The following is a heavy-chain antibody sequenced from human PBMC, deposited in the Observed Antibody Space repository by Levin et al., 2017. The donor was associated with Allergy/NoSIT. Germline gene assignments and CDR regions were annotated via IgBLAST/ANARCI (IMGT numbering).Heavy chain of an antibody. CDR2: IKSNSDGGTI. CDR3: VSGAS. D-gene: IGHD3-10*01. Sequence: GGSLRLSCAASGFSLTNAWVTWVRQAPGKGLEWVGRIKSNSDGGTIDYAAPVTGRFTISRDDPKNTVYLLMTILKTEVTAVYYCVSGASWGQGTLVTVSS. V-gene: IGHV3-15*01. CDR1: GFSLTNAW. J-gene: IGHJ5*02.